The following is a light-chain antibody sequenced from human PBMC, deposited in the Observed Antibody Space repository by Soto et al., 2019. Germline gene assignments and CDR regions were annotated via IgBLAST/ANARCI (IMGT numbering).Light chain of an antibody. CDR1: QSVSTTY. J-gene: IGKJ5*01. Sequence: EIVLTQSPGTLSLSPGERATLSCRASQSVSTTYIAWYQQKPGQAPRILIYGASSRATGIPDRFSGSGSGTDFTLTISRLEPEDFAVYYCQEYGSSPITFGQGTRLEIK. CDR3: QEYGSSPIT. V-gene: IGKV3-20*01. CDR2: GAS.